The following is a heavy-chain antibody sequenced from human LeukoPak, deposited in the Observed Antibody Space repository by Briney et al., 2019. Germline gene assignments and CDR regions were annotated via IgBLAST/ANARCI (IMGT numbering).Heavy chain of an antibody. CDR1: GGSISSSNW. J-gene: IGHJ5*02. CDR2: IYHSGST. CDR3: ARVPGPNWFDP. Sequence: SETLSLTCAVSGGSISSSNWWSWVRQPPGKGLEWIGEIYHSGSTNYNPSLKSRVTISVDTSKNLFSLKLSSVTAADTAVYYCARVPGPNWFDPRGQGTLVTVSS. V-gene: IGHV4-4*02.